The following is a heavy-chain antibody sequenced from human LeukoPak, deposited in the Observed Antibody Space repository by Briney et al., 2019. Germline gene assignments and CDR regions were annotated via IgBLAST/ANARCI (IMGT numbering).Heavy chain of an antibody. CDR3: AREEMTTVSASYYFFALDV. CDR2: MYSGGIT. CDR1: GFTVSSNY. J-gene: IGHJ6*02. V-gene: IGHV3-66*02. D-gene: IGHD4-11*01. Sequence: PGRSLRLSCEASGFTVSSNYMSWVRQAPGKGLEWVSVMYSGGITYHADSVKGRFTISRDNSKNTLYLQMNSLRPDDTAVYYCAREEMTTVSASYYFFALDVWGQGTTVTVSS.